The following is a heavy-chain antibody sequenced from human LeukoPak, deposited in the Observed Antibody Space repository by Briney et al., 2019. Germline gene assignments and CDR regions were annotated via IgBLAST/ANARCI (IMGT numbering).Heavy chain of an antibody. CDR2: ISPKNGDT. CDR3: ARGHSLRYFDWLVGGYYYYMDV. V-gene: IGHV1-2*02. Sequence: ASVKVSCKASGYTFSVYWIHWVRLTPKEGLEWMGWISPKNGDTTIAQKYRGRVTMTRDTSISTAYMELSSLRSEDTAVYYCARGHSLRYFDWLVGGYYYYMDVWGKGTTVTISS. D-gene: IGHD3-9*01. J-gene: IGHJ6*03. CDR1: GYTFSVYW.